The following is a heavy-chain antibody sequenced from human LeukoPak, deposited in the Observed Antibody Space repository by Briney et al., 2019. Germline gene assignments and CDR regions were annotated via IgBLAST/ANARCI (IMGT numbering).Heavy chain of an antibody. CDR1: GFTFSSYS. D-gene: IGHD5-24*01. CDR2: ISSSSSYI. Sequence: GGSLRLSCAASGFTFSSYSMNWVRQAPGKGLEWVSSISSSSSYIYYADSVKGRFTISRDNAKNSLYLQMNSLSAGDTAIYYCAREMRDPLDWYFDLWGRGTLVTVSS. CDR3: AREMRDPLDWYFDL. J-gene: IGHJ2*01. V-gene: IGHV3-21*01.